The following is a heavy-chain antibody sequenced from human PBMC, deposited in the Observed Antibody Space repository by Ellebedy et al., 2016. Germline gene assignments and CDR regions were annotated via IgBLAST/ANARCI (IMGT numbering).Heavy chain of an antibody. CDR2: MSHDGSKK. Sequence: GESLKISCAGAGVSLRSYGMNWVRQAPGKGLEWVAVMSHDGSKKYNEDSVKGRFTISRDNSKKTLYLQMSSLRVEDTAVYYCAKEGESYVSGSSPRWFDSWGRGTLVTVSS. V-gene: IGHV3-30*18. D-gene: IGHD3-10*01. CDR3: AKEGESYVSGSSPRWFDS. CDR1: GVSLRSYG. J-gene: IGHJ5*01.